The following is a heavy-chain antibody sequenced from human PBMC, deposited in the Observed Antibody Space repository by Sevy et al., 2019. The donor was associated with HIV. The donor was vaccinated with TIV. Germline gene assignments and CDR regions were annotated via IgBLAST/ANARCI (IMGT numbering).Heavy chain of an antibody. J-gene: IGHJ4*02. CDR3: AREAGYNFGYDY. CDR2: IYYSGIT. D-gene: IGHD5-18*01. V-gene: IGHV4-31*03. Sequence: SQTLSLTCTVSGGSIRSGGYYWAWIRQHPGKGLEWIGFIYYSGITYYNPSLKSRLTISIDTSKNEFSLRLTSVTAADTAMYYCAREAGYNFGYDYWGQGTLVTVSS. CDR1: GGSIRSGGYY.